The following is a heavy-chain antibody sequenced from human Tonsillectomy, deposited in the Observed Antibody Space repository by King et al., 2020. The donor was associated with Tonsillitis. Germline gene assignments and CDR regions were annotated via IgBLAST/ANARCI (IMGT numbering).Heavy chain of an antibody. J-gene: IGHJ3*02. V-gene: IGHV4-39*07. D-gene: IGHD5-18*01. CDR3: AGHFGYTYGYLEWAFDI. CDR2: IYYSGST. Sequence: LQLQESGPGLVKPSETLSLTCTVSGGSISSSSYYGGWIRQPPGKGLEWIGSIYYSGSTYYNPSLKSRVTISVDTSKDQFSLKLSSVTAADTAVYYCAGHFGYTYGYLEWAFDIWGQGTMVTVSS. CDR1: GGSISSSSYY.